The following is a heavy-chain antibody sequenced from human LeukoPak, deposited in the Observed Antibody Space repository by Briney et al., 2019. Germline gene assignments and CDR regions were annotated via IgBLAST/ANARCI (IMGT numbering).Heavy chain of an antibody. CDR2: IIPILGIA. Sequence: ASVKVSCKAFGGTFSSYAISWVRQAPGQGLEWMGRIIPILGIANYAQKFQGRVTITADKSTSTAYMELSSLRSEDTAVYYCARDRTLPDCSSTSCYWVDPWGQGTLVIVSS. J-gene: IGHJ5*02. CDR3: ARDRTLPDCSSTSCYWVDP. D-gene: IGHD2-2*01. CDR1: GGTFSSYA. V-gene: IGHV1-69*04.